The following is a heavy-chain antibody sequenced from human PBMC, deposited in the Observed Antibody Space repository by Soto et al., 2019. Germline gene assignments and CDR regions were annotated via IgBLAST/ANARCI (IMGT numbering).Heavy chain of an antibody. V-gene: IGHV3-72*01. D-gene: IGHD2-8*01. Sequence: EMQLVESGGGLVQPGGSLRLSCVASGFTFSDHYMDWVRQAPGKRLEWVGRIKNKANSYTTEYAASVKGRFTISRDDSKNSLYLQMNSLKTEDTAVYYCTRVKLYATLPKPGMDVWGQGTTVTVSS. CDR2: IKNKANSYTT. J-gene: IGHJ6*02. CDR1: GFTFSDHY. CDR3: TRVKLYATLPKPGMDV.